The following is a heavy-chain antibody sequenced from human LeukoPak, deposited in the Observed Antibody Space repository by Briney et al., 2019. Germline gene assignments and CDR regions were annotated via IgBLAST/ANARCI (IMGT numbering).Heavy chain of an antibody. J-gene: IGHJ4*02. Sequence: SETLSLTCTVSGGSISSYYWSCIRQPPGKGLEWIGYIYYSGSTNYNPSLKSRVTISVDTSKNQFSLKLSSVTAADTAVYYCARLYYYDSSGYLDYWGQGTLVTVSS. CDR2: IYYSGST. CDR3: ARLYYYDSSGYLDY. CDR1: GGSISSYY. D-gene: IGHD3-22*01. V-gene: IGHV4-59*01.